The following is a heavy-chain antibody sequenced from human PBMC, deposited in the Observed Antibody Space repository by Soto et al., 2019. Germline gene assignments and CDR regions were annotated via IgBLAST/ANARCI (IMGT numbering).Heavy chain of an antibody. CDR1: GFTFSSYW. V-gene: IGHV3-7*01. Sequence: GGSLRLSCAASGFTFSSYWMSWVRQAPGKGLEWVANIKQDGSEKYYVDSVKGRFTISRDNAKNSLYLQMNSLRAEDTAVYYCARVGTYPYDAFDIWGQGTMVTVSS. CDR3: ARVGTYPYDAFDI. J-gene: IGHJ3*02. CDR2: IKQDGSEK. D-gene: IGHD1-1*01.